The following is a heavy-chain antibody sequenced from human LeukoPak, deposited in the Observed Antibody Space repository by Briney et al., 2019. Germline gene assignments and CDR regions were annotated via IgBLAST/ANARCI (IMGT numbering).Heavy chain of an antibody. CDR1: GGSISSYY. D-gene: IGHD5-18*01. V-gene: IGHV4-59*08. CDR2: IYYSGST. J-gene: IGHJ4*02. CDR3: AGQRGYSYGYMDFDY. Sequence: SETLSLTCTVSGGSISSYYWSWIRQPPGKGLEWIGYIYYSGSTNYNPSLKSRVTISVDTSKNQFSLKLSSVTAADTAVYYCAGQRGYSYGYMDFDYWGQGTLVTVSS.